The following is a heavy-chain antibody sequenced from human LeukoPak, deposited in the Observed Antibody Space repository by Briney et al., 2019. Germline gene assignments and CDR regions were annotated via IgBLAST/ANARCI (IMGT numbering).Heavy chain of an antibody. CDR3: ARVYELREEDYYYYYMDV. J-gene: IGHJ6*03. D-gene: IGHD5/OR15-5a*01. V-gene: IGHV3-48*03. Sequence: GGSLRLSCAASGFTFSSYEMHWVRQAPGKGLEWVSYISSSDSTIYYADSVKGRFTISRDNAKNSLYLQMNSLRAEDTALYYCARVYELREEDYYYYYMDVWGKGTTVTVSS. CDR2: ISSSDSTI. CDR1: GFTFSSYE.